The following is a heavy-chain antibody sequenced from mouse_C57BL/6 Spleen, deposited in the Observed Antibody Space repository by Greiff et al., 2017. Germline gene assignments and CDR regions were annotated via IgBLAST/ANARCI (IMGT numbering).Heavy chain of an antibody. CDR1: GFTFSSYG. CDR3: ARKDYSEYYFDY. CDR2: ISSGGSYT. Sequence: EVKLMESGGDLVKPGGSLKLSCAASGFTFSSYGMSWVRQTPDKRLEWVATISSGGSYTYYPDSVKGRFTISRDNAKNTLYLQMSSLKSEDTAMYYCARKDYSEYYFDYWGQGTTLTVSS. V-gene: IGHV5-6*01. D-gene: IGHD1-1*01. J-gene: IGHJ2*01.